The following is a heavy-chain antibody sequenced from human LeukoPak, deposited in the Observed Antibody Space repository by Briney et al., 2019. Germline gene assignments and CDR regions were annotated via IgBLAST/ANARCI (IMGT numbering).Heavy chain of an antibody. CDR1: GFTFSSYA. D-gene: IGHD3-9*01. J-gene: IGHJ1*01. Sequence: GGSVRLSCAASGFTFSSYAMSWVRQAPGKGLECVSYISSSSSTIYYADSVKGRFTISRDNAKNSLYLQMNSLRAEDTAVYYCARDILTGSQSRNQHWGQGTLVTVSS. CDR2: ISSSSSTI. CDR3: ARDILTGSQSRNQH. V-gene: IGHV3-48*04.